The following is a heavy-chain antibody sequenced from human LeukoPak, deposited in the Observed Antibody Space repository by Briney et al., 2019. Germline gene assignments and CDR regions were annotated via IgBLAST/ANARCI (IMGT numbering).Heavy chain of an antibody. CDR3: ARPTKEGSSWYWWFDP. D-gene: IGHD6-13*01. CDR2: INNDGGST. V-gene: IGHV3-74*01. CDR1: GFTFSSYW. Sequence: PGGSLRLSCAASGFTFSSYWMHWVRQAPGKGLVWVSRINNDGGSTSYADSVKGRFTISRDNAKNTLYLQMNGLRAEDTAVYYCARPTKEGSSWYWWFDPWGQGTLVTVSS. J-gene: IGHJ5*02.